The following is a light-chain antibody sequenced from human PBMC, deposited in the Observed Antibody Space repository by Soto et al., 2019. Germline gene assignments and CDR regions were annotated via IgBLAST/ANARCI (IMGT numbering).Light chain of an antibody. CDR1: QRVLFSSNDKNY. J-gene: IGKJ4*01. Sequence: VLTPSPDSLSVSLGERATITCKSSQRVLFSSNDKNYLGWYQQKLGQPPKLLIYWASTRESGVPDRFSGSGSGTDFTLTIGGLEPEDFAVYYCQQYGRSPLTFGRGTKVDIK. V-gene: IGKV4-1*01. CDR2: WAS. CDR3: QQYGRSPLT.